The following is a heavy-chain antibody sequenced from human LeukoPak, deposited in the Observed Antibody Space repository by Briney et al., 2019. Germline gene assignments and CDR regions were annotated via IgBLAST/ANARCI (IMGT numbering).Heavy chain of an antibody. D-gene: IGHD4-17*01. V-gene: IGHV4-4*02. CDR1: GGSISSSNW. CDR2: IYHSGST. CDR3: ARTDCGDSRPFDY. J-gene: IGHJ4*02. Sequence: SETLSLTCAVSGGSISSSNWWSWVRQPPGKGLEWIGEIYHSGSTNYNPSLKSRVTISVDKSKNRFSLKLSSVTAADTAVYYCARTDCGDSRPFDYWGQGTLVTVSS.